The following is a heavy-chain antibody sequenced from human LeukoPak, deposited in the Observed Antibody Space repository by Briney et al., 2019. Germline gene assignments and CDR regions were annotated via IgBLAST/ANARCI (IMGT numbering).Heavy chain of an antibody. Sequence: PSETLSLTSTVSGGSVSSGSYYWSWTRQPPGKGLEWIGYIYYSGSTNYNPSLKSRVTISVDTSKNQFSLKLSSVTAADTAVYYCARNPMVRGVMTDYWGQGTLVTVSS. J-gene: IGHJ4*02. CDR1: GGSVSSGSYY. V-gene: IGHV4-61*01. CDR2: IYYSGST. D-gene: IGHD3-10*01. CDR3: ARNPMVRGVMTDY.